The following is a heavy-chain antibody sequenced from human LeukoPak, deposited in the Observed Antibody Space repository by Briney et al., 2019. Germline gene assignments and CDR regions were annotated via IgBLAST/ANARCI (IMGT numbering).Heavy chain of an antibody. V-gene: IGHV3-33*01. CDR3: ASAFQNYDILTGPFDY. CDR2: KWYDGSNK. CDR1: GFTFSTYG. J-gene: IGHJ4*02. D-gene: IGHD3-9*01. Sequence: GGPRRLSWAAPGFTFSTYGIHGARKAPARGRRGGAVKWYDGSNKYYADSVKGRFTISRDNSKNTLYLQMNSLRAEDTAVYYCASAFQNYDILTGPFDYWGQGTLVTVSS.